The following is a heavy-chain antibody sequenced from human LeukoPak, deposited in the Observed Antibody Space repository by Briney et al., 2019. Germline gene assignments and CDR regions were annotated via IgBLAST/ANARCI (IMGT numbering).Heavy chain of an antibody. CDR3: ARDLWRDYYGSGSVNWFDP. D-gene: IGHD3-10*01. CDR2: IYHSRST. V-gene: IGHV4-38-2*02. Sequence: SETLSLTCAVSGYSISSGYYWGRIRQPPGQGLEWIGSIYHSRSTYYNPSLKSRITISVDTSKNQFSLKLSSVTAADTAVYYCARDLWRDYYGSGSVNWFDPWGQGTLVTVSS. CDR1: GYSISSGYY. J-gene: IGHJ5*02.